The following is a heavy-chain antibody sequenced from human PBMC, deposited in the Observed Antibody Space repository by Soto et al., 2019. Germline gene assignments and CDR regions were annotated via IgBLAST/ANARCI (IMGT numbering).Heavy chain of an antibody. CDR3: ARGRGSGSPNWFDP. CDR1: GYTFTSYA. J-gene: IGHJ5*02. Sequence: QVQLVQSGAEEKKPGASVKVSCKASGYTFTSYAMHWVRQAPGQRLEWMGWINAGNGNTKYSQKFQGRVTITRDTSASTAYMELSSLRSEDTAVYYGARGRGSGSPNWFDPWGQGTLVTVSS. V-gene: IGHV1-3*05. CDR2: INAGNGNT. D-gene: IGHD3-10*01.